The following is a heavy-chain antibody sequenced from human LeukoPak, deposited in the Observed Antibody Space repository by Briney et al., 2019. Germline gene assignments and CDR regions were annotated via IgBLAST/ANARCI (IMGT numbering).Heavy chain of an antibody. CDR2: IYTSGST. J-gene: IGHJ4*02. CDR1: GGSISSGSYY. V-gene: IGHV4-61*02. Sequence: PSQTLSLTCTVSGGSISSGSYYWSWIRQPAGKGLEWIRRIYTSGSTNYNPSLKSRVTISVDTSKNQFSLKLSSVTAADTAVYYCARDGDDYGDYAYFDYWGQGTLVTVSS. CDR3: ARDGDDYGDYAYFDY. D-gene: IGHD4-17*01.